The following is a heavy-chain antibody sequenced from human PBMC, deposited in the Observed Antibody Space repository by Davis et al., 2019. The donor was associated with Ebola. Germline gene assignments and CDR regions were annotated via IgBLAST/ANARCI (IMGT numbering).Heavy chain of an antibody. CDR3: ARSGLSFGVVKYHYGMDV. Sequence: PGGSLRLSCAASGFTFTTYIMSWVRQAPAKGLEWVSAISGSGGNTYYAGSVKGRFTVSRDNSKKTMYLQMNSLSAEDTAVYDCARSGLSFGVVKYHYGMDVWGKGTTVTVSS. V-gene: IGHV3-23*01. CDR2: ISGSGGNT. CDR1: GFTFTTYI. D-gene: IGHD3-3*01. J-gene: IGHJ6*04.